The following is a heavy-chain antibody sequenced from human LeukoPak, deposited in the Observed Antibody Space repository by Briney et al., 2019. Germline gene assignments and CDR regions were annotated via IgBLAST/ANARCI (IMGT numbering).Heavy chain of an antibody. D-gene: IGHD3-10*01. V-gene: IGHV4-39*07. Sequence: SETLSLTCTVSGGSISDISCYWGWIRQPPGKGLEWIGEINHSGSTNYNPSLKSRVTISVDTSKNQFSLKLSSVTAADTAVYYCARRGRGIYYYYYYMDVWGKGTTVTISS. CDR2: INHSGST. CDR3: ARRGRGIYYYYYYMDV. CDR1: GGSISDISCY. J-gene: IGHJ6*03.